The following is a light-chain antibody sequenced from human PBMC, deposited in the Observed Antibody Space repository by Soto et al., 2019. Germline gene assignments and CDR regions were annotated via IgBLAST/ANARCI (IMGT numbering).Light chain of an antibody. CDR1: QDINIY. J-gene: IGKJ5*01. V-gene: IGKV1-33*01. CDR3: QQYDMLPST. CDR2: DAS. Sequence: EIPMTQSPSSLFASVVDRVTITCKATQDINIYLNWYQQKPGKAPNLLIYDASNLEIGVPSRFSGSGSGTHFTYTISSLQTEDIGTDYCQQYDMLPSTFGRGTRLEIK.